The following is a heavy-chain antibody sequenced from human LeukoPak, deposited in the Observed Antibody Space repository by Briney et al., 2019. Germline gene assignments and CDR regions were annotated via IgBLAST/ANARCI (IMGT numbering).Heavy chain of an antibody. J-gene: IGHJ4*02. D-gene: IGHD3-10*01. V-gene: IGHV4-34*01. Sequence: SETLSLTCAVYGGSFSGYYWSWIRQPPGKGLEWIGEINHSGSTNYNPSLKSRVTMSVDMSTRQISLKLSSVTAADTAVYYCARAAGGDGSGSLWGPGTLVTVSS. CDR3: ARAAGGDGSGSL. CDR2: INHSGST. CDR1: GGSFSGYY.